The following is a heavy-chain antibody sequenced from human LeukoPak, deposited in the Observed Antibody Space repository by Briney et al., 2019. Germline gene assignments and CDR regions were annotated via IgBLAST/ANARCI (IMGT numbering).Heavy chain of an antibody. Sequence: GGSLRLSCAASGFTFSSYAMSWVRQAPGKGLEWVSAISGSGGSTYYADSVKGRFTISRDNSKNTLYLQMNSLRAEDTAVYYRAKAPRAAAGTYNGMDVWGQGTTVTVSS. CDR1: GFTFSSYA. J-gene: IGHJ6*02. CDR2: ISGSGGST. D-gene: IGHD6-13*01. V-gene: IGHV3-23*01. CDR3: AKAPRAAAGTYNGMDV.